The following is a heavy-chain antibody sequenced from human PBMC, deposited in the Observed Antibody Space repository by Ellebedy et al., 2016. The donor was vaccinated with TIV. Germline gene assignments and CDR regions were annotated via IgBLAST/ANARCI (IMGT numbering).Heavy chain of an antibody. V-gene: IGHV4-59*08. Sequence: MPGGSLRLSCTVSGASISSYSWAWIRQPPGMGLDYIGYFSYTGSTNYSPSLNSRVSISVDTSKHQFSLKLSSVTAADTAVYYCARRKVRSGPAFDYWGQGTLVTVSS. CDR3: ARRKVRSGPAFDY. CDR2: FSYTGST. J-gene: IGHJ4*02. CDR1: GASISSYS. D-gene: IGHD3-10*01.